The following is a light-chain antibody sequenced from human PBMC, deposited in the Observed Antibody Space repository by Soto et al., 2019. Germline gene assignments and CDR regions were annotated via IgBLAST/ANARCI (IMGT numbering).Light chain of an antibody. V-gene: IGLV3-1*01. CDR2: EVN. Sequence: SYELTQPPSVSVSPGQTATITCSGDNLGHKYPCWYQQKPGQSPVLVIHEVNNRPSGIPERFSGSNSGNTVTPTISGTQAMDEADYYCQAWDSTTVVFGGGTKLTVL. CDR1: NLGHKY. CDR3: QAWDSTTVV. J-gene: IGLJ2*01.